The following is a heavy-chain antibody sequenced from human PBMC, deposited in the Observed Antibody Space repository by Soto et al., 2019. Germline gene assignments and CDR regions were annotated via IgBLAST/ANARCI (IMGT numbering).Heavy chain of an antibody. CDR2: ISYDGNNK. CDR3: SKDLHAYGDYVYYCYCRDV. V-gene: IGHV3-30*18. D-gene: IGHD4-17*01. Sequence: QLVESGGGVVPPGASLRLSCAASGFTFSTFGMHWVRQTPGKGLEWVAVISYDGNNKVYADSVKGRFTISRDNFKNTGDLLRNNLKVDDTAVYYFSKDLHAYGDYVYYCYCRDVWGQWTTVSVSS. J-gene: IGHJ6*02. CDR1: GFTFSTFG.